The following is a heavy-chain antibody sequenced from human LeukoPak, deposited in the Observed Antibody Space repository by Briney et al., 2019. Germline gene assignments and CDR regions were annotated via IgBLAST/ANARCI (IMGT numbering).Heavy chain of an antibody. CDR2: IKSKTDGGTT. D-gene: IGHD3-3*01. J-gene: IGHJ5*02. CDR3: TTDSYYDFWSGYLP. CDR1: GFTFSDAW. V-gene: IGHV3-15*01. Sequence: PGGSLRLSCAASGFTFSDAWMSWVRQAPGKGLEWVGRIKSKTDGGTTDYAAPVKGRFTISRDDSKNTLYLQMNSLKTEDTAVYYCTTDSYYDFWSGYLPSGQGTLVTVSS.